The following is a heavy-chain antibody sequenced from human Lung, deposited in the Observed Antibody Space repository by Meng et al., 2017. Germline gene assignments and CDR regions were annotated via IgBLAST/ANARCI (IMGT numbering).Heavy chain of an antibody. D-gene: IGHD6-13*01. CDR3: ARYVPNGSFWYFDF. CDR2: ISVKNGEA. V-gene: IGHV1-18*01. J-gene: IGHJ2*01. CDR1: GYLFTNYD. Sequence: QVQLVQSGAAAKKPGASMRVSCKASGYLFTNYDISWVRQAPGQGLEWMGWISVKNGEAKYPQNFQGRVTMTTDTTTSTAYMELRSLTSDDTAVYYCARYVPNGSFWYFDFWGRGTLVTVSS.